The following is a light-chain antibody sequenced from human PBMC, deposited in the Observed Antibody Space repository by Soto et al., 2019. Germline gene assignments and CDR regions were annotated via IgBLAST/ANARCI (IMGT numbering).Light chain of an antibody. CDR2: DVT. CDR3: SSYTSSSTPYV. Sequence: QSVLTQPASVSGSPGQSITISCTGTSSDVGGYNYVSWYQQHPVKAPKLMIYDVTNRPSGVSDRFSCSKSGNTASLTISGLQAEDEADYYCSSYTSSSTPYVFGTGTKLTVL. CDR1: SSDVGGYNY. V-gene: IGLV2-14*01. J-gene: IGLJ1*01.